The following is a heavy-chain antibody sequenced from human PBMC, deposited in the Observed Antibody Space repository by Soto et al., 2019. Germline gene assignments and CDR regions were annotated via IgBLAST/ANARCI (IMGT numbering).Heavy chain of an antibody. D-gene: IGHD3-9*01. Sequence: QVQLQQWGAGLLKPSETLSLTCAVYGGSFSGYYWSWIRQPPGKGLEWIGEINHSGSTNYNPSLKRRVTISVDTSKNQFSLKLGSVTAADTAVYYCARWDYDILTGYYQGDWGQGTLVTVSS. CDR1: GGSFSGYY. V-gene: IGHV4-34*01. J-gene: IGHJ4*02. CDR2: INHSGST. CDR3: ARWDYDILTGYYQGD.